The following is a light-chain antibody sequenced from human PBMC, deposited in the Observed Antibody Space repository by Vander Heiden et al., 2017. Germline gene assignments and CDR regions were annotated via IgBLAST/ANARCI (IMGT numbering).Light chain of an antibody. CDR1: SSNIGRNT. V-gene: IGLV1-44*01. CDR3: AAWDDSLVL. J-gene: IGLJ2*01. CDR2: GIN. Sequence: QSALTQPPSASGTPGQRVTISCSGSSSNIGRNTVNWYQQLPGKAPKVLMYGINQQPSGVPDRFSGSKSGTTAFLAISGLQSEDEAVYYCAAWDDSLVLFGGGTNLTVL.